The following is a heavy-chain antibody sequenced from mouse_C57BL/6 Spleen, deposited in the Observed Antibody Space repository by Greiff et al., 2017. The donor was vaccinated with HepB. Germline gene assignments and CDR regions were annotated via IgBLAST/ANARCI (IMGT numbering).Heavy chain of an antibody. J-gene: IGHJ4*01. CDR3: ARDYGSSYLYAMDY. CDR1: GYTFTSYW. D-gene: IGHD1-1*01. Sequence: QVQLQQPGAELVKPGASVKLSCKASGYTFTSYWMQWVKQRPGQGLEWIGEIDPSDSYTNYNQKFKGKATLTVDTSSSTAYMQLSSLTSEDSAVYYCARDYGSSYLYAMDYWGQGTSVTVSS. CDR2: IDPSDSYT. V-gene: IGHV1-50*01.